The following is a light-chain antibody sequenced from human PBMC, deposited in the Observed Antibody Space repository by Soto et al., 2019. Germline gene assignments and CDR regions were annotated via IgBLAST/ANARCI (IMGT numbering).Light chain of an antibody. J-gene: IGKJ4*01. V-gene: IGKV3-11*01. Sequence: EIVLTQSPATLSLSPGERATLSCRASQSVSSYLAWYQQKPGQAPSLLIYDASNRAPGTPARFSGSGSGTDFTLTLGSLEPEDFAAYYCQQRSNWLTFGGGTKVEIK. CDR3: QQRSNWLT. CDR2: DAS. CDR1: QSVSSY.